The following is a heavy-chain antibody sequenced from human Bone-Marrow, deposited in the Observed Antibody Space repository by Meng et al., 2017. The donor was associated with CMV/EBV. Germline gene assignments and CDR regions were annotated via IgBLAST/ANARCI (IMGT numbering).Heavy chain of an antibody. CDR1: GYTFTSYY. CDR3: ARDRKVVVALTPTLRRYGMDV. D-gene: IGHD2-15*01. V-gene: IGHV1-46*01. J-gene: IGHJ6*02. Sequence: ASVKVSCKASGYTFTSYYMHWVRQAPGQGLEWMGIINPSGGSTSYAQKFQGRVTMTRDTSISTAYMELSRLRSDDTAVYYCARDRKVVVALTPTLRRYGMDVWGQGTTVTVSS. CDR2: INPSGGST.